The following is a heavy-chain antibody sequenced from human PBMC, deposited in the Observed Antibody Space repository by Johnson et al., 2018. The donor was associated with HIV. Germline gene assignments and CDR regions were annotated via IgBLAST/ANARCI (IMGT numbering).Heavy chain of an antibody. V-gene: IGHV3-30*18. Sequence: VQLVESGGGLVQPGGSLRLSCAASGFTFSSYGMHWVRQAPGKGLEWVAVITFEGSDKYYADSVKGRVTISRDDSKNTLYLRLNSLRPEDSAVYYCAKDVSVVTPSGSFDIWGQGTRVTVSS. CDR3: AKDVSVVTPSGSFDI. CDR2: ITFEGSDK. D-gene: IGHD4-23*01. J-gene: IGHJ3*02. CDR1: GFTFSSYG.